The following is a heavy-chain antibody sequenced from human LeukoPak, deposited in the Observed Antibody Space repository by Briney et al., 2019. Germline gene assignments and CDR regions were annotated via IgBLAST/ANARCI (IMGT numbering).Heavy chain of an antibody. CDR1: GFTFSTYW. CDR2: IDSDRGTT. J-gene: IGHJ4*02. Sequence: PGGSLRLSCAASGFTFSTYWMHWVRQAPGKGLVWVSRIDSDRGTTSYADSVKGRFTIPRDNSKNTLYLQMNSLRAEDTAVYYCAKTIYQLLRGFDYWGQGTLVTVSS. CDR3: AKTIYQLLRGFDY. V-gene: IGHV3-74*01. D-gene: IGHD2-2*01.